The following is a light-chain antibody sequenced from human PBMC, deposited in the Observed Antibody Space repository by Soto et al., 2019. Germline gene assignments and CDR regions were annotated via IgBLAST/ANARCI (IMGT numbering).Light chain of an antibody. CDR2: EVS. Sequence: QSVLTQPASVSGSPGQSITISCTGTSSDVGSYNLVSWYQQHPGKAPKLMIYEVSKRPSGVSHRFSGSKSGNTASLTISGVQAEDEGDYYCCSYAGSSTPGVFGGGTKLTVL. CDR3: CSYAGSSTPGV. J-gene: IGLJ3*02. V-gene: IGLV2-23*02. CDR1: SSDVGSYNL.